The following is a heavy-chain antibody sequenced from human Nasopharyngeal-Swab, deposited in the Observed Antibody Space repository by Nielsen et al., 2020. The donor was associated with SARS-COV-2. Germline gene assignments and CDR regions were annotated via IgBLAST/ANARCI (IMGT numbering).Heavy chain of an antibody. CDR3: ARDGGGYSGRFDP. D-gene: IGHD2-15*01. CDR2: INAGNGNT. CDR1: GYTFTSYA. V-gene: IGHV1-3*01. Sequence: ASVKVSCKDSGYTFTSYAMHWVRQAPGQRLEWMGWINAGNGNTKYSQKFQGRVTITRDTSASTAYMELGSLRSEDTAVYYCARDGGGYSGRFDPWGQGTLVTVSS. J-gene: IGHJ5*02.